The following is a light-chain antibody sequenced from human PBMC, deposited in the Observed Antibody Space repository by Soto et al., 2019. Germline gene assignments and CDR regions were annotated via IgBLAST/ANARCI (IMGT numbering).Light chain of an antibody. Sequence: EIVLTQAPGPLSLSSGERATPSCRASESVSSIYVAWYQQKPGQAPTLLIYGASTGATGIPDRFSGSGSGTDFTLTIDRLEPEDFAVYYCQQSLNPKTFGQGTKV. V-gene: IGKV3-20*01. J-gene: IGKJ1*01. CDR2: GAS. CDR3: QQSLNPKT. CDR1: ESVSSIY.